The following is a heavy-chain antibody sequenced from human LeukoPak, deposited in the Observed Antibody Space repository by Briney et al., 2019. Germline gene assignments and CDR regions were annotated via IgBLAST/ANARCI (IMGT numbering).Heavy chain of an antibody. CDR1: VGTFSSYA. J-gene: IGHJ4*02. CDR3: AGHPDYGDYDLTRPYDY. D-gene: IGHD4-17*01. CDR2: IFPTLAIA. Sequence: ASLKDSCKAPVGTFSSYAIRCVRQAHGQGLEWMGKIFPTLAIANYAQKFQGRVTITADKSTSTAYMELSSLRSEDTAVYYCAGHPDYGDYDLTRPYDYWGQGTLVTVSS. V-gene: IGHV1-69*04.